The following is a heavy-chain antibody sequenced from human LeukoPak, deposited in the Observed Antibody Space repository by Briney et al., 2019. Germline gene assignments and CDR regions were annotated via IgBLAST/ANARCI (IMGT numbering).Heavy chain of an antibody. CDR1: GSRFTTYW. D-gene: IGHD2-8*01. CDR3: ARFRQLIRSYFDY. J-gene: IGHJ4*02. Sequence: GASLKTSYKGSGSRFTTYWIGWGRPMPGKGLGWMGIIYPGDSDTRYNPSFQGQVTISADKSINTAYLQWSSLEASDNAMYYCARFRQLIRSYFDYWGQGTLVAVSS. CDR2: IYPGDSDT. V-gene: IGHV5-51*01.